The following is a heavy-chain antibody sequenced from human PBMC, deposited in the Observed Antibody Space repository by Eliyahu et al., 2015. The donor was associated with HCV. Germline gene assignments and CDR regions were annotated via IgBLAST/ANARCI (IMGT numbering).Heavy chain of an antibody. CDR3: ASGGGGIAVAGTGGWFDP. D-gene: IGHD6-19*01. V-gene: IGHV4-59*01. CDR2: XXYSGGT. Sequence: QVQLQESGPGLVKPSETLSLTCTVSGGXIXTXSWXWFRQPPGKGLEVSAYXXYSGGTNYNPSLKSRVTISLDTSKNQFSLKLRSVTAADTAVYYCASGGGGIAVAGTGGWFDPWGQGTLVTVSS. J-gene: IGHJ5*02. CDR1: GGXIXTXS.